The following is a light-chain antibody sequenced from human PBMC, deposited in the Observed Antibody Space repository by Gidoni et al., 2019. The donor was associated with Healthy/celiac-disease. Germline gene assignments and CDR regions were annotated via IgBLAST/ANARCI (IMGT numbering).Light chain of an antibody. CDR3: QQYNSYWAWT. J-gene: IGKJ1*01. CDR2: KAS. CDR1: HSISSW. V-gene: IGKV1-5*03. Sequence: DIQMTQSPSTLSASVGGRVTITCRASHSISSWLAWYQQKPGKAPKLLIYKASSLESGVPSRFSGSASGTEFTLTISSLQPDDFATYYCQQYNSYWAWTFGQGTKVEIK.